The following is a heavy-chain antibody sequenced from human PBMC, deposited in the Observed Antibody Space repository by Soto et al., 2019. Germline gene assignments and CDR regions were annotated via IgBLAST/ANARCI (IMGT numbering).Heavy chain of an antibody. J-gene: IGHJ6*02. CDR1: GFTFSSYG. Sequence: QVQLVESGGGVVQPGRSLRLSCAASGFTFSSYGMHWVRQAPGKGLEWVAGIWYDGSTKYYADSVKGRFTISRDNSKNTQYLQMNSLRAEDTAVYYCASGEPLWGHYYDCVMEVWGHGSTVTVSS. CDR3: ASGEPLWGHYYDCVMEV. CDR2: IWYDGSTK. V-gene: IGHV3-33*01. D-gene: IGHD3-10*01.